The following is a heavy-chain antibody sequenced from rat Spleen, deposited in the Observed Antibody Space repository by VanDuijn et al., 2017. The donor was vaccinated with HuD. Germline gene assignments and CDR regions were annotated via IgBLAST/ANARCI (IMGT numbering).Heavy chain of an antibody. CDR2: ISPSGGST. CDR1: GFVFSDFH. V-gene: IGHV5-25*01. J-gene: IGHJ2*01. CDR3: ASHGFDY. Sequence: EVQLVESGGGLVQPGRSLKISCAASGFVFSDFHLAWVRQAPTKGLEWVASISPSGGSTYYRDSVKGRFTISRDNAKSTLYLQMDSLRSEDTATYDCASHGFDYWGQGVMVTVSS.